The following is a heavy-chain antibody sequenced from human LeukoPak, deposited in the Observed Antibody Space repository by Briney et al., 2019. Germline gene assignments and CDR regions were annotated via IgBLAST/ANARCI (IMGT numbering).Heavy chain of an antibody. CDR1: ADSFSSHY. D-gene: IGHD6-6*01. V-gene: IGHV4-59*11. CDR3: ARGAAPHYSDY. J-gene: IGHJ4*02. Sequence: SETLSLTCAVSADSFSSHYWTWIRQPPGKGLEWIGYIYFSGSTNYNPSLKSRVTISMGTSENQFSLKLSSVTAADTAVYYCARGAAPHYSDYWGQGTLVTVSS. CDR2: IYFSGST.